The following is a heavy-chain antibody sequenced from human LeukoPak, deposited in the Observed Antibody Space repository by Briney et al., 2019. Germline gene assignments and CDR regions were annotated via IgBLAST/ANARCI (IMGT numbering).Heavy chain of an antibody. Sequence: PSETLSLTCTVSRGSISPNYWTWIRQPPGKGLEWIGYIYYSGSTDYNPSLKSRVTTSLDTSRSQFSLRLSSVTAADTAVYYCARLLDYDSSGYPDTFDIWGQGTMVTVSS. CDR2: IYYSGST. CDR3: ARLLDYDSSGYPDTFDI. D-gene: IGHD3-22*01. J-gene: IGHJ3*02. V-gene: IGHV4-59*01. CDR1: RGSISPNY.